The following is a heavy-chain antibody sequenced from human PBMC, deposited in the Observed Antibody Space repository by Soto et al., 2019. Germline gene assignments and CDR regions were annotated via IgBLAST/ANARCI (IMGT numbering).Heavy chain of an antibody. CDR1: GYTFTGYY. CDR2: INPNSGGT. CDR3: ASRNSSGWYYFDY. V-gene: IGHV1-2*02. D-gene: IGHD6-19*01. Sequence: ASVKVSCKASGYTFTGYYMHWVRQAPGQGLEWMGWINPNSGGTNYAQKFQGRVTMTRDTSISTAYMELSKLRSDDTAVYYCASRNSSGWYYFDYWGQGTLVTVSS. J-gene: IGHJ4*02.